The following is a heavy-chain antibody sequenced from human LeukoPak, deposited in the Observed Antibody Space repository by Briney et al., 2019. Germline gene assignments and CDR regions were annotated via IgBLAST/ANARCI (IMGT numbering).Heavy chain of an antibody. J-gene: IGHJ6*02. D-gene: IGHD7-27*01. CDR3: ARAGDSSTYYYYSMDV. V-gene: IGHV1-2*02. CDR1: GYTFTGYY. CDR2: INPNSGGT. Sequence: ASVKVSCKASGYTFTGYYVHWVRQAPGQGLEWMGWINPNSGGTNYAQRFQGRVTMTRDTSISAAYMELSRLRSDDTAVFYRARAGDSSTYYYYSMDVWGQGTTVTVSS.